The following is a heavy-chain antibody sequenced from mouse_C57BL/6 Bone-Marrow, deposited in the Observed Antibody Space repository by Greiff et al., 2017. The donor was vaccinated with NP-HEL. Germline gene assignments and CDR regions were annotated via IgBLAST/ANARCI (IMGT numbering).Heavy chain of an antibody. CDR1: GFNIKDDY. CDR3: TTPNYYGSSYGY. J-gene: IGHJ2*01. CDR2: IDPENGDT. D-gene: IGHD1-1*01. V-gene: IGHV14-4*01. Sequence: VQLQQSGAELVRPGASVKLSCTASGFNIKDDYMHWVKQRPEQGLEWIGWIDPENGDTEYASKFQGKATITADTSSNTAYLQLSSLTSEDTAVYYCTTPNYYGSSYGYWGQGTTLTVSS.